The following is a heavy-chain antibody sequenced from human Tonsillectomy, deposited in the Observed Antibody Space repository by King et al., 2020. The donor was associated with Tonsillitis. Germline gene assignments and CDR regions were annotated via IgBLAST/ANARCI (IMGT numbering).Heavy chain of an antibody. J-gene: IGHJ4*02. CDR1: GFTFSSSA. D-gene: IGHD5-18*01. CDR3: AKVVSTAMVYYFDY. CDR2: ISGSGGST. V-gene: IGHV3-23*04. Sequence: VQLVQSGGGLVQPGGSLRLSCAASGFTFSSSAMAWVRQAPGKGLEWVSGISGSGGSTYHADSVKGRFTISRDNSKNTMYLQMNILGAEDTARYDCAKVVSTAMVYYFDYWGQGTLVTVSS.